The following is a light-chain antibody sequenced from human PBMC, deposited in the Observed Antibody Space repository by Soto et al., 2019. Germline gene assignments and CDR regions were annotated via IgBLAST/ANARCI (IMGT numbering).Light chain of an antibody. CDR3: QQFNSYSLT. Sequence: AIQMTQSPSSLSSFVGDRVTITCRAGQGIASALAWYQQKPGKAPKVLIYDAPSLESGVPSRFSGSGSGTEFTLTISSLQPEDCATYYCQQFNSYSLTFGGGTKVEIK. CDR1: QGIASA. J-gene: IGKJ4*01. V-gene: IGKV1-13*02. CDR2: DAP.